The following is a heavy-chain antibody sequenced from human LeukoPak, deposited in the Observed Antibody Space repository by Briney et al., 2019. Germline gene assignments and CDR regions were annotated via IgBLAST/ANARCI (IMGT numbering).Heavy chain of an antibody. J-gene: IGHJ4*02. D-gene: IGHD5-12*01. CDR2: ISGTGGRS. CDR1: GFTFTTYA. CDR3: AKRTSPSAYSSSDY. Sequence: GGSLRLSCAASGFTFTTYAMSWVRHPPEKGLEWVSAISGTGGRSYYADSVTGRFTLSTDNSKNTLYMQINRVIAGDTAVYYCAKRTSPSAYSSSDYWGQGTLVTVYS. V-gene: IGHV3-23*01.